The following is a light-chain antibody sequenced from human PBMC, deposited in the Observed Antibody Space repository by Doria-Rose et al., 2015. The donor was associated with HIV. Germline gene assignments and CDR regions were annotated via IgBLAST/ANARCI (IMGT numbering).Light chain of an antibody. Sequence: DIEMTQSSGTLSLSPGERATLSCRASQSFSSTYLAWYQQKPGQAPSLLIYDGSTRATGIPDRFSASGSGTDFTLTINRLEPEDFALYYCHQYGTSWTFGQGTKVEI. CDR3: HQYGTSWT. CDR2: DGS. J-gene: IGKJ1*01. V-gene: IGKV3-20*01. CDR1: QSFSSTY.